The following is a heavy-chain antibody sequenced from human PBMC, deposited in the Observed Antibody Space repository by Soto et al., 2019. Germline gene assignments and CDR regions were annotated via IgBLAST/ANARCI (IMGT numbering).Heavy chain of an antibody. D-gene: IGHD2-21*02. CDR1: EFTFRSYW. J-gene: IGHJ6*02. V-gene: IGHV3-74*01. CDR2: INSDGSST. Sequence: PGGSLRLSCAASEFTFRSYWMHWVRQAPGKGLVWVSRINSDGSSTSYADSVKGRYTISRDNAKNTLYLQMNSLRAEDTAVYYCVRRVTDYGMDVWGQGTTVTVSS. CDR3: VRRVTDYGMDV.